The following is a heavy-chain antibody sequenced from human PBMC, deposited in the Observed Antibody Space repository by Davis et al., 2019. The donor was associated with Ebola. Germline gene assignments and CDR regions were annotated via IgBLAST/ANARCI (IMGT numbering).Heavy chain of an antibody. D-gene: IGHD3-22*01. V-gene: IGHV1-2*06. Sequence: AASVKVSCKASGYTFTGYYMHWVRQAPGQGLEWMGRINPNSGGTNYAQKFQGRVTMTRDTSISTAYMELSRLRSDDTAVYYCARAGYYYDSSGYQTNTDYWGQGTLVTVSS. J-gene: IGHJ4*02. CDR3: ARAGYYYDSSGYQTNTDY. CDR2: INPNSGGT. CDR1: GYTFTGYY.